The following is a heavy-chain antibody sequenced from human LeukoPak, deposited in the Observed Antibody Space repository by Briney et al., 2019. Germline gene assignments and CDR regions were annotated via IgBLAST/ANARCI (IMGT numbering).Heavy chain of an antibody. CDR2: INPNSGGT. D-gene: IGHD6-19*01. CDR1: GYTFTSYY. Sequence: ASVKVSCKASGYTFTSYYMHWVRQAPGQGLEWVGWINPNSGGTNYAQKFQGRVTMTRDTSISTAYMELSRLRSDDTAVYYCARKYSSGWYSVFDYWGQGTLVTVSS. CDR3: ARKYSSGWYSVFDY. J-gene: IGHJ4*02. V-gene: IGHV1-2*02.